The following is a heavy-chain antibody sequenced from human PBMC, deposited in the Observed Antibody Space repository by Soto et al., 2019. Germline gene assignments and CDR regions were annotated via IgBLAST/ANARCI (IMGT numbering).Heavy chain of an antibody. D-gene: IGHD3-16*02. CDR3: AKDDMITFGGVIVETEYFQH. CDR2: ISGSGGST. J-gene: IGHJ1*01. V-gene: IGHV3-23*01. CDR1: GFTFSSYA. Sequence: GGSLRLSCAASGFTFSSYAMSWVRQAPGKGLEWVSAISGSGGSTYYADSVKGRFTISRDNSKNTLYLQMNSLRAEDTAVYYCAKDDMITFGGVIVETEYFQHWGQGTLVTVSS.